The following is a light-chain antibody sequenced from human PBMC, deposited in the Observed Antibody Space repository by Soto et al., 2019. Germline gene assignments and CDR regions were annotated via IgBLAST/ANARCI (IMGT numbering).Light chain of an antibody. CDR1: QSTSSW. J-gene: IGKJ1*01. Sequence: IQMTQSPSTLSASVGDRVTITCRASQSTSSWLAWYQQKPGKAPNLLIYDASTLVSGVPSRFSGSGSGTEFTLTISSLQPDDFATYYCQQYRTFGQGTKVDIK. CDR2: DAS. V-gene: IGKV1-5*01. CDR3: QQYRT.